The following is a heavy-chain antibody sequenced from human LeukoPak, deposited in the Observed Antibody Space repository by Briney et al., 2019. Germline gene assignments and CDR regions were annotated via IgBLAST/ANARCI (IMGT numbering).Heavy chain of an antibody. J-gene: IGHJ4*02. CDR1: GFSLTSHS. Sequence: PGRCLRPSCVASGFSLTSHSMNWVRPAPGEGLGWVSYIRSIISTIYYADSVRGRFTISRDNPRNSLYLQMNSLRAEDTPVHYCARVLSTITAGRATSDYWGQGTLVTVSS. D-gene: IGHD4-11*01. CDR3: ARVLSTITAGRATSDY. CDR2: IRSIISTI. V-gene: IGHV3-48*01.